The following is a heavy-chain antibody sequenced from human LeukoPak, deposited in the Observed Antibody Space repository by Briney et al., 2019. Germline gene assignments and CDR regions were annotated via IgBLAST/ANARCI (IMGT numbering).Heavy chain of an antibody. CDR1: GFTFGTYA. CDR2: ISGSAANT. D-gene: IGHD2-15*01. J-gene: IGHJ4*02. CDR3: AARIHCSGGSCYDY. V-gene: IGHV3-23*01. Sequence: GGSLRLSCAASGFTFGTYAMSWVRQAPGQGLEWISGISGSAANTFYADYVRGRFSMSRDNSKNTLYLQMGCLRAGDTALYYCAARIHCSGGSCYDYWGQGTLVTVSS.